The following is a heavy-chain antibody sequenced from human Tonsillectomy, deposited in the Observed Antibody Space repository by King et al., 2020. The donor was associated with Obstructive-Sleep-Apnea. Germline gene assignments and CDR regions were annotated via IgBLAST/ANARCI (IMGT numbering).Heavy chain of an antibody. CDR2: INPNTGDT. CDR1: GYTFSDYY. J-gene: IGHJ5*02. Sequence: VQLVESGAEVRKPGASVKVSCKASGYTFSDYYMHWVRQAPGQGLEWMGWINPNTGDTKYAQNFQGRVTMTRDTSINSAYMELSRLGSDDTAVYYCTRDSGSKQFDPWGQGTLVTVSS. V-gene: IGHV1-2*02. CDR3: TRDSGSKQFDP. D-gene: IGHD1-26*01.